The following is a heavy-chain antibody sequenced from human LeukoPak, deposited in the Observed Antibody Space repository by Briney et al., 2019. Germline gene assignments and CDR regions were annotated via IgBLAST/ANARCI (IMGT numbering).Heavy chain of an antibody. CDR3: AKDPTPLRYFDYQTDY. V-gene: IGHV3-23*01. D-gene: IGHD3-9*01. CDR2: ISGSGGST. J-gene: IGHJ4*02. CDR1: GFTFSSYA. Sequence: GGSLRLSCAASGFTFSSYAMSWVRQAPGEGLEWVSAISGSGGSTYYADSVKGRFTISRDNSKNTLYLQMNSLRAEDTAVYYCAKDPTPLRYFDYQTDYWGQGTLVTVSS.